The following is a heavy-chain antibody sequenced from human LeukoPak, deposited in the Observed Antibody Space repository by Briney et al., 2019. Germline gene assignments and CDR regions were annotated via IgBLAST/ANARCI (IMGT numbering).Heavy chain of an antibody. D-gene: IGHD6-19*01. V-gene: IGHV4-34*01. CDR1: AGSFSGYY. CDR2: INNSGRT. Sequence: PSETLSLTCAVYAGSFSGYYWGWLRQPPGNGLEWIGEINNSGRTNYNPSLRSRVTISVDTSKTQFSLKLSSVTAADTAVYYCARGPTSGIAVAGYYYYYGMDVWGQGTTVTVSS. J-gene: IGHJ6*02. CDR3: ARGPTSGIAVAGYYYYYGMDV.